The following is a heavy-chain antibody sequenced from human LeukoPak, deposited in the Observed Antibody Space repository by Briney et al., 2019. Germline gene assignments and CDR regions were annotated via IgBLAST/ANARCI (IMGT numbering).Heavy chain of an antibody. CDR2: ISGSGGST. CDR1: GFTFSSYA. CDR3: AKAALRYQLLSSLDY. V-gene: IGHV3-23*01. D-gene: IGHD2-2*01. J-gene: IGHJ4*02. Sequence: GGSLRLSCEASGFTFSSYAMSGVRQAPGKGLEWVSVISGSGGSTYYADSVKGRFTISRDNSKNTLYLQMNSLRAEDTAIYYCAKAALRYQLLSSLDYWGQGTLVTVSS.